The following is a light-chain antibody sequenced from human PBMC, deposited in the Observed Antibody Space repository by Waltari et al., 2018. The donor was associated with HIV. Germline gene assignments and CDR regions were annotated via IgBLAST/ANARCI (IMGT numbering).Light chain of an antibody. CDR1: SSNLGNNT. Sequence: QSVLPQPPSASGTPGQRVTISRSGRSSNLGNNTAHWYQQLPGTAPKLLIYSNNQRPSGVPDRFSGSKSGTSASLAISGLQSEDEADYYCAAWDDSLNGWVFGGGTKLTVL. CDR2: SNN. J-gene: IGLJ3*02. CDR3: AAWDDSLNGWV. V-gene: IGLV1-44*01.